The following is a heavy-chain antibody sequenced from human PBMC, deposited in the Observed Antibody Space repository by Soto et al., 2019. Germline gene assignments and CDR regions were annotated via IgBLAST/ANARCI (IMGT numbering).Heavy chain of an antibody. Sequence: QVQLQESGPGLVQASQTLSLTCTVSGGPITTGGHFWSWIRRSPGKGLEWIAYIYYSGTTHYNPSLKIRVTISIDTSKKPFALNLSSVTAADTAVYYCARAVSGSYLDSWGQGTLVTVSS. CDR3: ARAVSGSYLDS. CDR1: GGPITTGGHF. D-gene: IGHD1-26*01. V-gene: IGHV4-31*03. J-gene: IGHJ4*02. CDR2: IYYSGTT.